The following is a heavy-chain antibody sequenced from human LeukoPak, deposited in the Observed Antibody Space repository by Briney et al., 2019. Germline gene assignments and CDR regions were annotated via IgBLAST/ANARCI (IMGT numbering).Heavy chain of an antibody. CDR2: INDSGST. CDR3: ARRGRDGYNSDRFDY. V-gene: IGHV4-34*01. Sequence: SETLSLTCAVYGGSFSGYYWSWIRQPPGKGLEWVGEINDSGSTNYNPSLTSRVTISVDTSKNQFSLKLSSVTAADTAVYYCARRGRDGYNSDRFDYWGQGTLVTVSS. J-gene: IGHJ4*02. D-gene: IGHD5-12*01. CDR1: GGSFSGYY.